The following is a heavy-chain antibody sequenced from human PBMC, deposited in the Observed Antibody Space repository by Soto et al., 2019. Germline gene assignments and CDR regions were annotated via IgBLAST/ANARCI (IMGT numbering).Heavy chain of an antibody. Sequence: GGSLRLSCADSGFTFSRYEMNWVRQAPGKGLEWVSYISSSSSTLYYADSVKGRFTISRDNAKNSLYLQMNSLRAEDTAVYYCARGGSGSYFWYFELWGRGTLVTVSS. CDR3: ARGGSGSYFWYFEL. CDR2: ISSSSSTL. D-gene: IGHD1-26*01. V-gene: IGHV3-48*03. J-gene: IGHJ2*01. CDR1: GFTFSRYE.